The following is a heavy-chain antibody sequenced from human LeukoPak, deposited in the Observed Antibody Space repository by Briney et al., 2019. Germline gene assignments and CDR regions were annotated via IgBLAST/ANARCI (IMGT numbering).Heavy chain of an antibody. CDR2: ITGTAYKT. Sequence: GGSLRLSCAASGFIFSNYAMAWVRQAPGKGLEWVSAITGTAYKTYYADSVKGRFTISRDNSRNTLYLQMNTLRAEDTAIYYCAKNLRGNYDTLTAFDPWGPGTLVTVSS. CDR1: GFIFSNYA. D-gene: IGHD3-9*01. J-gene: IGHJ5*02. CDR3: AKNLRGNYDTLTAFDP. V-gene: IGHV3-23*01.